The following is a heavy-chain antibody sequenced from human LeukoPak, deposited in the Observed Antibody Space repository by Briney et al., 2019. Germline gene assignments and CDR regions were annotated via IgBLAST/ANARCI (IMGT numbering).Heavy chain of an antibody. CDR3: AREAMYSYGNNFDY. D-gene: IGHD5-18*01. J-gene: IGHJ4*02. CDR1: GGSVSSGSYY. V-gene: IGHV4-61*01. Sequence: SETLSLTCAVSGGSVSSGSYYWSWIRQPPGKGLEWIGYIYYSGSTNYNPSLKSRVTISVDTSKNQFSLKLSSVTAADTAVYHCAREAMYSYGNNFDYWGQGTLVTVSS. CDR2: IYYSGST.